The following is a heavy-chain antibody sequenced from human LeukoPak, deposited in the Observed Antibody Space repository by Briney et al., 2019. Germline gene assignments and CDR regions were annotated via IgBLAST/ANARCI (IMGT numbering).Heavy chain of an antibody. Sequence: GGSLRLSCAASGFTFSGYWMSWVRQAPGKGLEWVANIKQDGSEIYYVDSVKGRFTISSDNAKNSLYLQMNSLRAEDTAVYYCATNAATGIIDYWGQGILVTVSS. CDR3: ATNAATGIIDY. V-gene: IGHV3-7*01. D-gene: IGHD6-13*01. CDR2: IKQDGSEI. CDR1: GFTFSGYW. J-gene: IGHJ4*02.